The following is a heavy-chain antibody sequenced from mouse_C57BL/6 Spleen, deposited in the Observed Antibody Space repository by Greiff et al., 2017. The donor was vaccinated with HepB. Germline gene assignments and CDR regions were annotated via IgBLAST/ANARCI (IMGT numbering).Heavy chain of an antibody. J-gene: IGHJ2*01. D-gene: IGHD1-1*01. V-gene: IGHV1-81*01. CDR1: GYTFTSYG. Sequence: QVQLKQSGAELARPGASVKLSCKASGYTFTSYGISWVKQRTGQGLEWIGEIYPRSGNTYYNEKFKGKATLTADKSSSTAYMELRSLTSEDSAVYFCARVGLFYYGSSYEAYWGQGTTLTVSS. CDR2: IYPRSGNT. CDR3: ARVGLFYYGSSYEAY.